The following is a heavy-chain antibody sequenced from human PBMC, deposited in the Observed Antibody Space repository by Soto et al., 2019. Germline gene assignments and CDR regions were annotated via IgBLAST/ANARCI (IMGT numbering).Heavy chain of an antibody. D-gene: IGHD3-16*01. V-gene: IGHV3-23*01. CDR1: GFTFNTFE. CDR3: VKGGWLDF. J-gene: IGHJ5*01. Sequence: EVQLLESGGGLVQPGGSLRLSCAASGFTFNTFEMSWVRQAPGRGLEWVSFISTDSSRAYYADAVKGRFTISRDNSKHTLYLQMNSLTAEHTAVYACVKGGWLDFWGQGTLVTVSS. CDR2: ISTDSSRA.